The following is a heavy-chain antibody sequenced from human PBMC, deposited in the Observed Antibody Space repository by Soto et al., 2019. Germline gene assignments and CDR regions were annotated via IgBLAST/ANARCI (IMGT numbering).Heavy chain of an antibody. V-gene: IGHV1-46*01. CDR1: GYTFTSYY. CDR2: INPSGGST. D-gene: IGHD6-13*01. J-gene: IGHJ4*02. Sequence: ASVKVSCKASGYTFTSYYMHWVRQAPGQGLEWMGIINPSGGSTSYAQKFQGRATMTRDTSTSTVYMELSSLRSEDTAVYYCARDRIKRYSSSWYLAYWGQGTLVTVSS. CDR3: ARDRIKRYSSSWYLAY.